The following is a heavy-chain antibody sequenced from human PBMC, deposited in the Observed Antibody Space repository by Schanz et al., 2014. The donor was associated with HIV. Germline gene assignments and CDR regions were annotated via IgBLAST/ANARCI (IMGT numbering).Heavy chain of an antibody. Sequence: EVHLVESGGGLVQPGGSLRLSCATSGFRFSTFSMDWIRQTPGKGLEWLAYISPGGDTIYYSDSVKGRFTISRDNSKNTLYLQMNSLRADDTAVYYCARGSGPYYYYYGMDVWGQGTTVTVSS. J-gene: IGHJ6*02. V-gene: IGHV3-48*01. CDR1: GFRFSTFS. D-gene: IGHD3-10*01. CDR2: ISPGGDTI. CDR3: ARGSGPYYYYYGMDV.